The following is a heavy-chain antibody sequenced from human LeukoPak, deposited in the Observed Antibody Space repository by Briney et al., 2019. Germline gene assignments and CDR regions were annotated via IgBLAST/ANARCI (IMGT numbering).Heavy chain of an antibody. Sequence: GGTLRLSCAASGFTFSSYGMSWVRQAPGKGLEWVSIIYSAGSAYYADSVKGRFTISRDISKNTLYLQMNSLRAEDTAVYYCATSVYSYYFDYWGQGTLVTVSS. J-gene: IGHJ4*02. D-gene: IGHD3-22*01. CDR3: ATSVYSYYFDY. CDR2: IYSAGSA. V-gene: IGHV3-66*01. CDR1: GFTFSSYG.